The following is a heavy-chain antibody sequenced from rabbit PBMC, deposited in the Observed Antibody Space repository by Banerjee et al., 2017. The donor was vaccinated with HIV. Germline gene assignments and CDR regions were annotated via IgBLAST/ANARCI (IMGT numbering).Heavy chain of an antibody. CDR2: INTSSGNT. D-gene: IGHD7-1*01. CDR1: GFDFSRDA. Sequence: QEQLVESGGGLVQPEGSLTLTCKASGFDFSRDAMCWVRQAPGKGLEWIGCINTSSGNTVYASWAKGRFTISRTSSTTVTLQMTSLTAADTATYFCARDLAAVTGWNFNLWGPGTLVTVS. V-gene: IGHV1S45*01. CDR3: ARDLAAVTGWNFNL. J-gene: IGHJ4*01.